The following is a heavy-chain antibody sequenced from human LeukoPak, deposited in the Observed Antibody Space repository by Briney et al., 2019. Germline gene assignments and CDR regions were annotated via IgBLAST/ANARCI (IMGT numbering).Heavy chain of an antibody. CDR1: GFTFDDYG. J-gene: IGHJ5*02. CDR2: ISGSGGST. Sequence: GGSLRLSCAASGFTFDDYGMSWVRQAPGKGLEWVSAISGSGGSTYYADSVKGRFTISRDNSKNTLYLQMNSLRAEDTAVYYCAKGLTGTTFTWGQGTLVTVSP. V-gene: IGHV3-23*01. CDR3: AKGLTGTTFT. D-gene: IGHD1-7*01.